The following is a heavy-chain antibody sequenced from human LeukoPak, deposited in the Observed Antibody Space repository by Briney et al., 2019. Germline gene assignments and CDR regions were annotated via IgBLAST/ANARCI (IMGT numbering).Heavy chain of an antibody. CDR1: GGSISTYY. V-gene: IGHV4-59*01. CDR2: IFYTGST. CDR3: TRTYSSSSIDY. D-gene: IGHD6-6*01. Sequence: SETLSLTCTVSGGSISTYYWSWIRQPPGTGLEWLGYIFYTGSTNYNPSLKSRVTMSIDTSKNQFSLKLSSVTAADTAVYYCTRTYSSSSIDYWGQGALVTVSS. J-gene: IGHJ4*02.